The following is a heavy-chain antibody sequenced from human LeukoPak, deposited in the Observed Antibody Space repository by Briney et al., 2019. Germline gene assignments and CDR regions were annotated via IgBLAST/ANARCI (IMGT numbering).Heavy chain of an antibody. J-gene: IGHJ4*02. CDR2: IYPGDSDT. CDR1: GYSFTSYW. V-gene: IGHV5-51*01. D-gene: IGHD4-17*01. CDR3: SRHYSLLAVGGDGDYVWVDY. Sequence: GESLKISCKCSGYSFTSYWIGWVRQMPGKGLEWMGIIYPGDSDTRYSPSFQGQVTISADKSISTAYLQWSSLKASDTAMYYCSRHYSLLAVGGDGDYVWVDYWGQGTLVTVSS.